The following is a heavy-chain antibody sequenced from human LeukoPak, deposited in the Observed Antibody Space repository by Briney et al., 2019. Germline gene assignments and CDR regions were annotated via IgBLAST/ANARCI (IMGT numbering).Heavy chain of an antibody. D-gene: IGHD3-10*01. Sequence: GGSLRLSCAASGFTFDDYAMHWVRQAPGKDLEWVSGISWNSGSIGYADSVKGRFTISRDNAKNSLYLQMNSLRAEDTALYYCARGHYGSGSYPDYWGQGTLVTVSS. CDR1: GFTFDDYA. V-gene: IGHV3-9*01. CDR3: ARGHYGSGSYPDY. J-gene: IGHJ4*02. CDR2: ISWNSGSI.